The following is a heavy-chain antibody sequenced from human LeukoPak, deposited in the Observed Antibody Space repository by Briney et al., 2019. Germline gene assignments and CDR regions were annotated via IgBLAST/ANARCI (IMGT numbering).Heavy chain of an antibody. CDR1: GFTFSDYY. CDR2: ISSSGSTI. J-gene: IGHJ5*02. V-gene: IGHV3-11*01. D-gene: IGHD6-13*01. Sequence: PGGSLRLSCAASGFTFSDYYMSWIRQAPGKGLEWVSYISSSGSTIYYADSVKGQFTISRDNAKNSLYLQMNSLRAEDTAVYYCARDGKQQQLTNWFDPWGQGTLVTVSS. CDR3: ARDGKQQQLTNWFDP.